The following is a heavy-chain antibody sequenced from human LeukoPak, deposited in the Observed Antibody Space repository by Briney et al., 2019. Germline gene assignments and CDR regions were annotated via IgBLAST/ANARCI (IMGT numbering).Heavy chain of an antibody. Sequence: GGSLRLSCVASGFTFSSYAMSWVRQAPGKGLEWVSGISGGGGSIHYADSVKGRFTISRDNSMNTLYLQMNSLRAEDTAVYYCATTTVTTQHYYYYYGMDVWGQGTTVTVSS. D-gene: IGHD4-17*01. CDR2: ISGGGGSI. CDR3: ATTTVTTQHYYYYYGMDV. J-gene: IGHJ6*02. CDR1: GFTFSSYA. V-gene: IGHV3-23*01.